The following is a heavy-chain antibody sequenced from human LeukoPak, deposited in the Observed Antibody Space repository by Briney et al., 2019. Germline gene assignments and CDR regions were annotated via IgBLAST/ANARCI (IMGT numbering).Heavy chain of an antibody. J-gene: IGHJ6*02. CDR2: INPNSGGT. V-gene: IGHV1-2*04. CDR1: GYTFTGYY. D-gene: IGHD3-22*01. Sequence: ASVEVSCKASGYTFTGYYMHWVRQAPGQGLEWMGWINPNSGGTNYAQKFQGWVTMTRDTSISTTYMELSRLRSDDTAVYYCARDGPYYYDSSGYDYYYYGMDVWGQGTTVTVSS. CDR3: ARDGPYYYDSSGYDYYYYGMDV.